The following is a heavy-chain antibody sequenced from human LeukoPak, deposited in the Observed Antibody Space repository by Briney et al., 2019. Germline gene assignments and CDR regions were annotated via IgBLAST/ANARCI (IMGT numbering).Heavy chain of an antibody. Sequence: KPSETLSLTCAVSGGSISNTYYYWGWIRQPPGKGLEWIGSIYYSGSTYYNPSLKSRVTISVDTSKNQFSLKLSSVTAADTAVYYCARDSIIVGAPDAFDIWGQGTMVTVSS. CDR2: IYYSGST. CDR1: GGSISNTYYY. CDR3: ARDSIIVGAPDAFDI. D-gene: IGHD1-26*01. J-gene: IGHJ3*02. V-gene: IGHV4-39*02.